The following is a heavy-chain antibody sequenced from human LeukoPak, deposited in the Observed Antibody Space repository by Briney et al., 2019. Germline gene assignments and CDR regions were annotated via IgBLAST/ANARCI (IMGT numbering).Heavy chain of an antibody. CDR2: SRNKAKSYTT. Sequence: QPGGSLRLSCAVSGFTFSDHYMDWVRQAPGKGLEWVGRSRNKAKSYTTEYAASVKGRFTISRDDSKNSLFLQMNSLKTEDTAVYYCVKLEVSSHIDVWGKGTTVTVSS. CDR3: VKLEVSSHIDV. CDR1: GFTFSDHY. D-gene: IGHD1-1*01. V-gene: IGHV3-72*01. J-gene: IGHJ6*03.